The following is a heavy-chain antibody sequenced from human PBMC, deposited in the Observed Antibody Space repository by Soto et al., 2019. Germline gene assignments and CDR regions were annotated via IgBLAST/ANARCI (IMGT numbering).Heavy chain of an antibody. V-gene: IGHV3-49*03. Sequence: GGSLRLSCTASGFTFGDYAMSWFRQAPGKGLEWVGFIRSKAYGGTTEYAASVKGRFTISRDDSKSIAYLQMNSLKTEDTAVYYCVRPIVVVPAASHDAFDIWGQGTMVTVSS. CDR3: VRPIVVVPAASHDAFDI. CDR2: IRSKAYGGTT. J-gene: IGHJ3*02. D-gene: IGHD2-2*01. CDR1: GFTFGDYA.